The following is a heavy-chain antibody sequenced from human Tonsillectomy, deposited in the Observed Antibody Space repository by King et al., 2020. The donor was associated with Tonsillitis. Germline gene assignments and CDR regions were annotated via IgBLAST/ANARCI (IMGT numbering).Heavy chain of an antibody. J-gene: IGHJ4*02. D-gene: IGHD3-10*01. CDR1: GGSISSYY. CDR2: IYYSGST. CDR3: ARTWSGEVRVFDY. Sequence: QLQESGPGLVKPSETLSLTCTVSGGSISSYYWSWIRQPPGKGLEWIGYIYYSGSTNYNPSLKSRVTISVDTSKNQFSLKLSSVTAADTAVYYCARTWSGEVRVFDYWGQGTLVTVSS. V-gene: IGHV4-59*01.